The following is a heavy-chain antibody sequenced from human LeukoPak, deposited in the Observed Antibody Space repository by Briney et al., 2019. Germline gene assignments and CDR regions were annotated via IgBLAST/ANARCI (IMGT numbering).Heavy chain of an antibody. D-gene: IGHD6-6*01. V-gene: IGHV1-2*02. CDR1: GYTFTGYY. J-gene: IGHJ4*02. CDR3: ARDLGVAVRPFSLFY. Sequence: ASVKVSCKASGYTFTGYYMHWVRQAPGQGPEWMGWINPKSGVTNYAQKFQGRVTMTSGTSISTAYMNFSRLRSDDTAMYYCARDLGVAVRPFSLFYWGQGTLVTVSS. CDR2: INPKSGVT.